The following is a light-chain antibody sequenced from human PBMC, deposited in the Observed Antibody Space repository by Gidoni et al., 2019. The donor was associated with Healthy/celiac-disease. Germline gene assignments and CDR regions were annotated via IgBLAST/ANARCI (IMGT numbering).Light chain of an antibody. V-gene: IGKV3-11*01. CDR1: QSVSSY. J-gene: IGKJ2*01. CDR2: DAS. Sequence: DIVLTHSPATLSLSPGERATLSCRASQSVSSYLAWYQQNPGQAPRLLIYDASNRATGIPARFSGSGSGTDFTLTISSLEPEDFAVYYCQQRSNWPPLYTFGQGTKLEIK. CDR3: QQRSNWPPLYT.